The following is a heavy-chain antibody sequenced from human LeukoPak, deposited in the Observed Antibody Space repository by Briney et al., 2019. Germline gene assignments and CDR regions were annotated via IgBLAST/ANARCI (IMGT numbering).Heavy chain of an antibody. CDR3: AGDRRENWFDP. J-gene: IGHJ5*02. CDR1: GFIVGNNY. Sequence: PGGSLRLSCAASGFIVGNNYVTWVRQAPGKGLEWVSSIYGGGATYYADSVMGRFTVSRDNAKNTVYLQMDSLRGEDTAVYYCAGDRRENWFDPWGQGTLVTVSS. CDR2: IYGGGAT. D-gene: IGHD1-26*01. V-gene: IGHV3-53*01.